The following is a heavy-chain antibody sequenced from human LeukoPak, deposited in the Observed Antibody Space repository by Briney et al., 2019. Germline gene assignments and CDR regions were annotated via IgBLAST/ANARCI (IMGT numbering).Heavy chain of an antibody. J-gene: IGHJ3*02. D-gene: IGHD6-6*01. CDR1: GGSISSGGYY. V-gene: IGHV4-31*03. CDR3: ARANSSSSLAFDI. CDR2: IYYSGST. Sequence: PSQTLPLTCTVSGGSISSGGYYWSWIRQHPGKGLEWIGYIYYSGSTYYNPSPKSRVTISVDTSKNQFSLKLSSVTAADTAVYYCARANSSSSLAFDIWGQGTMVTVSS.